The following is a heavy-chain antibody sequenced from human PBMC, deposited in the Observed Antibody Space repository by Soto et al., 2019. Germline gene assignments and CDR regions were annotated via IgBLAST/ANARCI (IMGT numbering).Heavy chain of an antibody. CDR2: IYYSGST. J-gene: IGHJ3*02. D-gene: IGHD2-15*01. CDR3: ATRYCSGGSCYSPDAFDI. Sequence: SETLSLTCTVSGGSISSYYWSWIRQPPGKGLEWIGYIYYSGSTNYNPSLKSRVTISVDTSKNQFSLKLSSVTAADTAAYYCATRYCSGGSCYSPDAFDIWGQGTMVTVSS. CDR1: GGSISSYY. V-gene: IGHV4-59*01.